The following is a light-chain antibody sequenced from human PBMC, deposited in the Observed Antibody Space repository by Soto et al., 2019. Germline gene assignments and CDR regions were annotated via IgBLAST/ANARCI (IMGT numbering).Light chain of an antibody. V-gene: IGLV1-47*01. Sequence: QPVLTQPPSASGTPGQRVTISCSGSTSNIGSNFVYWYQQLPGTAPKLLIYRNNQRPSGVPDRCSGSKSGTSASLAISGRRYEDEADYYCAAWDDSLSGRVFGGGTKLTVL. CDR3: AAWDDSLSGRV. J-gene: IGLJ3*02. CDR2: RNN. CDR1: TSNIGSNF.